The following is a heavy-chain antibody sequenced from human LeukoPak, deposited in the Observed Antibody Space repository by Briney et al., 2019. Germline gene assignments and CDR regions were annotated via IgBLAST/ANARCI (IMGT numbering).Heavy chain of an antibody. J-gene: IGHJ4*02. CDR3: AKDHFYDSGTYFDY. D-gene: IGHD3-10*01. CDR2: MSSDGNKK. Sequence: PGRSLRLSCTASGFTLSTNAMHWVRQVPGKGLEWVAVMSSDGNKKYYADSVKGRFTISRDNSKNTLYLQMNSLRAEDTAVYYCAKDHFYDSGTYFDYWGQGTLVTVSS. V-gene: IGHV3-30*18. CDR1: GFTLSTNA.